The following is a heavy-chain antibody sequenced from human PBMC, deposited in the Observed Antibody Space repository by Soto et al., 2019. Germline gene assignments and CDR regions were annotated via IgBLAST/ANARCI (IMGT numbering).Heavy chain of an antibody. J-gene: IGHJ4*02. CDR3: ARADPDASVGY. D-gene: IGHD3-16*01. V-gene: IGHV4-59*11. CDR2: ISYSGST. Sequence: XETLSLTCTVAGCSISSHYWTWLRQPPGKGLEWIGYISYSGSTYYNPSLKSRVTISADTSRNQFSLKLSSVIAADTAVYYCARADPDASVGYWGQGTLVTVSS. CDR1: GCSISSHY.